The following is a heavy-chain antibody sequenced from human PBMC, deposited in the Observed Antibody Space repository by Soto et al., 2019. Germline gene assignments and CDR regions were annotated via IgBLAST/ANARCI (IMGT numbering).Heavy chain of an antibody. Sequence: QVQLQESGPGLVKPSQTLSLTGTVSGGSISSGGYYWSWIRQHPGKAPEWIGYIYSSGSTYYNPSLKCRVTISVDTSKNPFSLKLGSVAAADTAVYYCARDYYGSGSLDQSDAFDICGQGTMVTVSS. CDR3: ARDYYGSGSLDQSDAFDI. D-gene: IGHD3-10*01. CDR2: IYSSGST. J-gene: IGHJ3*02. V-gene: IGHV4-31*03. CDR1: GGSISSGGYY.